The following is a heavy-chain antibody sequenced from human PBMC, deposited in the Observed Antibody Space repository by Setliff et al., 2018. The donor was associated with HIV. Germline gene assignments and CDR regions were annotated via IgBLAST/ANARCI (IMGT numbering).Heavy chain of an antibody. CDR1: GYTFTDYA. J-gene: IGHJ4*02. Sequence: ASVKVSCKASGYTFTDYAIHWVRQAPGQRPECMGWINSGNGNTKYSQKFQGRISFTRDTSATTAYMELRRLRSQDTSVYYCARGGGYLDWLMYLFDYWGQGTLVTVS. D-gene: IGHD3-9*01. CDR3: ARGGGYLDWLMYLFDY. V-gene: IGHV1-3*01. CDR2: INSGNGNT.